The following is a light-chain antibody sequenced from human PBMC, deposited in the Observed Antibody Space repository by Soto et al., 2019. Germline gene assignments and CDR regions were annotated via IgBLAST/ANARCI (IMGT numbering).Light chain of an antibody. Sequence: QSVLTQPASLSGSPGQSITISCTGTSRDVGSHNFVSWYQQRPGKAPKLMIFEVTKRPSGVSSRFSASKSGNTASLTISGVQAEDEADYYCCSYAGTTTWVFGGGTQLTVL. J-gene: IGLJ3*02. CDR2: EVT. CDR3: CSYAGTTTWV. V-gene: IGLV2-23*02. CDR1: SRDVGSHNF.